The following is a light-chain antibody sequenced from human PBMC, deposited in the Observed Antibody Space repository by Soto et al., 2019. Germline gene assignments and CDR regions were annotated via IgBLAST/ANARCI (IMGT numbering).Light chain of an antibody. J-gene: IGKJ5*01. CDR2: DAS. CDR3: HQRSNWPIT. V-gene: IGKV3-11*01. Sequence: EIVLTQSPATLSLSPGERATVSCRPSQSVTTYVAWYQQKPGQAPRLLIYDASNRATGIPARFSGSGSGTDFTLTISSLEPEDFAVYYCHQRSNWPITFGQGTRLEIK. CDR1: QSVTTY.